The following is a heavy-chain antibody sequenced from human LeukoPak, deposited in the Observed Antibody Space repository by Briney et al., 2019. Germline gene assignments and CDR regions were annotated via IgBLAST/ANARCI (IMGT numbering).Heavy chain of an antibody. V-gene: IGHV3-21*01. CDR3: ARDLSATARAYDY. J-gene: IGHJ4*02. CDR1: GFILSDYN. CDR2: IAISGTYI. D-gene: IGHD1-26*01. Sequence: GGSLRLSCAASGFILSDYNMNWVRQAPGKGLEWVSFIAISGTYITYADSVKGRFTISRDNAKNSLYLQMNSLRAEDTAMYYCARDLSATARAYDYWAREPWSPSPQ.